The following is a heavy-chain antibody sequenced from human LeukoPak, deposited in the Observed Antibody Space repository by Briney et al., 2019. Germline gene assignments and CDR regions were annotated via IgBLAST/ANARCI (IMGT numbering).Heavy chain of an antibody. CDR2: MNPNSGNT. CDR3: SLYCSGGSCRQRGYYFGMDV. CDR1: GYTFTSYD. V-gene: IGHV1-8*01. D-gene: IGHD2-15*01. J-gene: IGHJ6*02. Sequence: ASVKVSCKASGYTFTSYDINWVRQATGQGLEWMGWMNPNSGNTGYAQKFQGRVTMTRNTSISTAYMELSSLRSEDTAVYYCSLYCSGGSCRQRGYYFGMDVWGQGTTVTVSS.